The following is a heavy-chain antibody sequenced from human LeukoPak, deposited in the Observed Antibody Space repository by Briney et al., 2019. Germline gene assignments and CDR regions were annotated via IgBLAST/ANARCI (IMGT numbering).Heavy chain of an antibody. Sequence: QTGGSLRLSCAASGFTFSDYYMSWVRQAPGKGLEWVANINQDGSEEYYVDSVKGRFTTSRDNAKNSLYLQLNSLRAEDTAVYYCARGQWLAYWGQGTLVTVSS. J-gene: IGHJ4*02. V-gene: IGHV3-7*04. CDR2: INQDGSEE. D-gene: IGHD6-19*01. CDR1: GFTFSDYY. CDR3: ARGQWLAY.